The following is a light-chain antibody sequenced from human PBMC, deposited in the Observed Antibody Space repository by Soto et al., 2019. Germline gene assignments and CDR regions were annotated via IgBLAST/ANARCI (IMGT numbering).Light chain of an antibody. CDR2: EDN. CDR3: QSYDSSNVV. Sequence: NVMLTQPHSVSESPGKTVTISCTRSSGSIASNYVQWYQQRPGSAPTTVIYEDNQRPSGVPERFSGSIDSSSNSASLTISGLKTEDEADYYCQSYDSSNVVFGGGTKVTVL. CDR1: SGSIASNY. J-gene: IGLJ2*01. V-gene: IGLV6-57*04.